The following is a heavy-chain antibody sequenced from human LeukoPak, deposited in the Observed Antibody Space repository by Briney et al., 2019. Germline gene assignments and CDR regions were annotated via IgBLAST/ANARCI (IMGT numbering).Heavy chain of an antibody. D-gene: IGHD3-3*01. CDR2: IIPIFGTA. CDR1: GGTFSSYA. CDR3: ARNGPYDFAIDP. V-gene: IGHV1-69*05. Sequence: SVKVSCKASGGTFSSYAISWVRQAPGQGLEWMGRIIPIFGTANYAQKFQGRVTITTDESTSTAYMELSSLRSEDTAAYYCARNGPYDFAIDPWGQGTLVTISS. J-gene: IGHJ5*02.